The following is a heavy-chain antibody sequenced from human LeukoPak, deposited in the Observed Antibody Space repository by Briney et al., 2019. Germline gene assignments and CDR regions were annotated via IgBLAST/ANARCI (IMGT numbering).Heavy chain of an antibody. J-gene: IGHJ4*02. V-gene: IGHV1-2*02. CDR2: INPNSGGT. Sequence: ASVKVSCKASGNTFIDYYIHWVRQAPGQGLEWMGWINPNSGGTNYAQTFQGRVTMTRDTSISTAYMELSRLRSDDTAVYYCAAGLGDDSSGYPSFDYWGQGTLVTVSS. CDR3: AAGLGDDSSGYPSFDY. D-gene: IGHD3-22*01. CDR1: GNTFIDYY.